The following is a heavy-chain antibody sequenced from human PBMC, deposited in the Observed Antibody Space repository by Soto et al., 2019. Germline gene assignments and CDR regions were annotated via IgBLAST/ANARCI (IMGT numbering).Heavy chain of an antibody. J-gene: IGHJ5*02. CDR1: GFIFSTYS. CDR3: ARGPPLFDP. CDR2: IGTSSSTI. V-gene: IGHV3-48*02. Sequence: LRLSCVASGFIFSTYSMDWVRQAPGKGLEWVSYIGTSSSTIYYADSVRGRFTISRDNAKNSLYLQMNSLRDEDTAVYYCARGPPLFDPWGQGTLVTVSS.